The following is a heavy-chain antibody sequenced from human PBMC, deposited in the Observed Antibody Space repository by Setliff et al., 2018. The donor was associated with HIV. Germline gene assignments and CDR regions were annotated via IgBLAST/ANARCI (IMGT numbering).Heavy chain of an antibody. CDR3: ARGGGWGFSSSFLPPSY. CDR2: IYSSGAT. CDR1: GGSITSGSYY. V-gene: IGHV4-61*09. Sequence: SETLSLTCSVSGGSITSGSYYWIWIRQPAGKGLEWIGHIYSSGATNYNPSLKSRVFISADTSKNQFSLKLSSVTAADTAVYYCARGGGWGFSSSFLPPSYWGQGTLVTVSS. J-gene: IGHJ4*02. D-gene: IGHD6-13*01.